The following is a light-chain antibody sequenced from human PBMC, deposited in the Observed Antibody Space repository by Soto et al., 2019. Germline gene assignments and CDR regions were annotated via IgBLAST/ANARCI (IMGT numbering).Light chain of an antibody. CDR3: SSYRLGHTWV. Sequence: QSALTQPASVSGSPGQSITISCSGTSSDIGSYNYVSWYQHHPGKAPKLIIYDVSNRPSGISHGFSGSKSGNTASLAISDLQAEDEAVYYCSSYRLGHTWVFGGGTKLTVL. CDR2: DVS. CDR1: SSDIGSYNY. J-gene: IGLJ3*02. V-gene: IGLV2-14*03.